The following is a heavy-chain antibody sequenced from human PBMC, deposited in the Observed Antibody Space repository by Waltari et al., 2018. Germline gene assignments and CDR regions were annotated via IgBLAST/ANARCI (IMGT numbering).Heavy chain of an antibody. Sequence: QVQLVQSGAEVKKPGSSVKVSCKASGGTFSSYAISWVRQAPGQGLEWMGGIIPICGTANYAQKFQGRVTITADESTSTAYMELSSLRSEDTAVYYCARAPLYDFWSGYPSRRRWFDPWGQGTLVTVSS. V-gene: IGHV1-69*12. CDR3: ARAPLYDFWSGYPSRRRWFDP. CDR1: GGTFSSYA. D-gene: IGHD3-3*01. J-gene: IGHJ5*02. CDR2: IIPICGTA.